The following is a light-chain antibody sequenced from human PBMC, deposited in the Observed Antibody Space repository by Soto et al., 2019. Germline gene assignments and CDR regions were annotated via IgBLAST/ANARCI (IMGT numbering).Light chain of an antibody. V-gene: IGKV1-6*01. CDR1: KAIGSS. CDR3: LQDINYPWT. J-gene: IGKJ1*01. CDR2: GAS. Sequence: AIQLTQSPSSLSASVGDSGTITCRSSKAIGSSFAWYRQKHGKVPEVLIYGASNLQSGVPPRFSGSGSGPDFTLAISSLQPEDSATYYCLQDINYPWTFGQGTKVDI.